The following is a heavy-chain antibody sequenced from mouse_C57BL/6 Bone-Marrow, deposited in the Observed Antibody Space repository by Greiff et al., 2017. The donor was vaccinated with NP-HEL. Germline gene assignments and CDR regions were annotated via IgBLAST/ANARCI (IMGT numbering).Heavy chain of an antibody. CDR1: GYTFTSYW. Sequence: QVQLQQPGAELVKPGASVKMSCKASGYTFTSYWITWVKQRPGQGLEWIGDIYPGSGSTNYNEKFKSKATLTVDTSSSTAYMQLSSLTSEDSAVYYCARPPYYYGSSYYFDYWGQGTTITVSS. V-gene: IGHV1-55*01. J-gene: IGHJ2*01. CDR2: IYPGSGST. CDR3: ARPPYYYGSSYYFDY. D-gene: IGHD1-1*01.